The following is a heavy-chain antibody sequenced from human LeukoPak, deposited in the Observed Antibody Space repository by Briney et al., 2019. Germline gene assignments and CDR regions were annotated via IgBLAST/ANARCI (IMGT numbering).Heavy chain of an antibody. CDR2: IKQDGSEK. D-gene: IGHD2-15*01. CDR3: ARDYRGYRAPYYFDY. J-gene: IGHJ4*02. V-gene: IGHV3-7*01. Sequence: QSGGSLRLSCAVSGFTFSSYWMSWVRQAPGKGLEWVANIKQDGSEKYYVDSVKGRFTISRDNAKNSLYLQMNSLRAEDTAVYYCARDYRGYRAPYYFDYWGQGTLVTVSS. CDR1: GFTFSSYW.